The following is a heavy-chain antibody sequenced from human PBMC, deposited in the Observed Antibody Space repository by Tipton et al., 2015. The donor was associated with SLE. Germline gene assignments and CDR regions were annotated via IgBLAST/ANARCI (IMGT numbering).Heavy chain of an antibody. V-gene: IGHV3-23*01. CDR3: AKTSNVDY. J-gene: IGHJ4*02. D-gene: IGHD6-6*01. CDR2: ISGSGAGT. CDR1: GFTFSSFA. Sequence: GSLRLSCAASGFTFSSFAMTWVRQAAGKGLEWVSSISGSGAGTYYADPVKGRFTISRDNSKNTLYLQMNSLRAEDTAVYYCAKTSNVDYWGQGTLVTVSS.